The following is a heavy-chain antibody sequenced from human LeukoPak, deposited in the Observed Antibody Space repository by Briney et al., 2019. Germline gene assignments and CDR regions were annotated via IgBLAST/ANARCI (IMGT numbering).Heavy chain of an antibody. D-gene: IGHD2-2*01. CDR2: INTNTGKP. CDR1: GYTFTSYA. CDR3: ARAASLDY. V-gene: IGHV7-4-1*02. J-gene: IGHJ4*02. Sequence: ASVKVSCKASGYTFTSYAMNWVRQGPGQGLEWMGWINTNTGKPTYAQGLTGRFVFSLDSSVSTAYLQINSLNAEGTAVYYCARAASLDYWGQGTLATVSS.